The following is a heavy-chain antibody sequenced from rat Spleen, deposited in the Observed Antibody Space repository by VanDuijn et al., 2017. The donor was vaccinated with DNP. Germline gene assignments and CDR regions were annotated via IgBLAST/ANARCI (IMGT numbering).Heavy chain of an antibody. CDR2: ISSEGSTT. D-gene: IGHD1-1*01. CDR1: GFTFSDYF. V-gene: IGHV5-22*01. J-gene: IGHJ4*01. CDR3: TRIGDLHNGGDGDALDA. Sequence: EVKLVESGGGLVQPGRSMKLSCAASGFTFSDYFMAWVRQAPKKGLHWVASISSEGSTTYYGDSVKGRFTISRDNAKSTLYLQMNSLRSEDTATYYCTRIGDLHNGGDGDALDAWGQGTSVTVSS.